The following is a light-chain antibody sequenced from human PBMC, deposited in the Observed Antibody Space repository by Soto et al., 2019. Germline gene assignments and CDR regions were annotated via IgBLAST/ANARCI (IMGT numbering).Light chain of an antibody. J-gene: IGKJ1*01. V-gene: IGKV2-30*01. CDR1: QSLLYSSGITY. Sequence: DVVMTQSPLSLPVTLGQPASISFRSSQSLLYSSGITYLTWFQQRPGQSPRRLIYEVSNRVSGVPDRFSGSGSGTDFTLTISRLEPEDFAVYFCQHCGISPHTFGQGTKVDIK. CDR3: QHCGISPHT. CDR2: EVS.